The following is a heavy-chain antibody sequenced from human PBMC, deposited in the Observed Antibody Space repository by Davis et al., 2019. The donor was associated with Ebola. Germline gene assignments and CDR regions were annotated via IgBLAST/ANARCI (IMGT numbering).Heavy chain of an antibody. CDR1: GFTFSGSA. D-gene: IGHD3-16*02. J-gene: IGHJ4*02. Sequence: GGSLRLSCAASGFTFSGSAMHWVRQASGKGLEWVGRIRSKANSYATAYAASVKGRFTISRDDSKNTAYLQMNSLRAEDTAVYYCARGTSYDYVWGSYRYGNYFDYWGQGTLVTVSS. CDR2: IRSKANSYAT. V-gene: IGHV3-73*01. CDR3: ARGTSYDYVWGSYRYGNYFDY.